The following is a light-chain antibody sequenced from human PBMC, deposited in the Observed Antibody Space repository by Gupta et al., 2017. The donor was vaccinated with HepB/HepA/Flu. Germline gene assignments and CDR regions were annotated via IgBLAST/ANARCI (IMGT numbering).Light chain of an antibody. CDR1: QSLLHSDGYSY. CDR2: LAS. CDR3: MQGIQCPLT. Sequence: DVVMTRSHLALPVAPGAPAPISCRSSQSLLHSDGYSYLHWFLQKPGHSPQLLISLASNRASGVPDRFSGSGSGTDFTLKISRVEAEDVGVYYCMQGIQCPLTFGGGTKLEIK. J-gene: IGKJ4*02. V-gene: IGKV2-28*01.